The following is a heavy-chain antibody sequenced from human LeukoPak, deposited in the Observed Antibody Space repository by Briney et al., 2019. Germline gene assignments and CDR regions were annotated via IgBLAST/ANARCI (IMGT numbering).Heavy chain of an antibody. CDR2: INHSGST. CDR1: GGSFSGYY. Sequence: PSETLSLTCAVYGGSFSGYYWSWIRQPPGKGLEWIGEINHSGSTNYNPSLKSRVTISVDTSKNQFSLKLGSVTAADTAVFYCARENSGSYREFDYWGQGTLVTVSS. J-gene: IGHJ4*02. V-gene: IGHV4-34*01. CDR3: ARENSGSYREFDY. D-gene: IGHD1-26*01.